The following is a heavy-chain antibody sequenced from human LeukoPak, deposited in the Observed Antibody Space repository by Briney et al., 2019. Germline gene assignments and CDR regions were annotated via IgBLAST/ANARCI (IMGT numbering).Heavy chain of an antibody. CDR2: IRHDGSNK. CDR1: GFTFSSYG. J-gene: IGHJ4*02. V-gene: IGHV3-30*02. CDR3: AKDPTHYRVWDDYDSTVLSY. Sequence: PGGSLRLSCAASGFTFSSYGMHWVRQAPGKGLEWAAFIRHDGSNKYYADSVKGRFTISRDNSKNTLYLQMNSLRAADTAVYYCAKDPTHYRVWDDYDSTVLSYWGQGTLVTVSS. D-gene: IGHD3-22*01.